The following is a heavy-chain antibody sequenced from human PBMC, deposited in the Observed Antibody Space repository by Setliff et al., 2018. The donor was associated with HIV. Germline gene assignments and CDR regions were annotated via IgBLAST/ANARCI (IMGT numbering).Heavy chain of an antibody. CDR3: ARHGGYSGYPYYYYYYMDV. V-gene: IGHV4-39*01. CDR1: GASIGSDNYY. Sequence: NPSETLSLTCIVSGASIGSDNYYWGWIRQPPGKGLEWIGNIYYTGTTYYNPSLKSRVTISVDTSKNQFSLNLSSVTAGDTAVYYCARHGGYSGYPYYYYYYMDVWGKGTTVTVSS. D-gene: IGHD5-12*01. CDR2: IYYTGTT. J-gene: IGHJ6*03.